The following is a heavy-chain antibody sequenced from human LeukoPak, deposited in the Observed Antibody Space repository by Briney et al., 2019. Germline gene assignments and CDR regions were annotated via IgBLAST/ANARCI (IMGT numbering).Heavy chain of an antibody. Sequence: TGGSLRLSCAASGFTFSKAWMSWVRQAPGKGLEWVGRIKSKTDGGTTDYAAPVKGRFTISRDDSKNTLYLQMNSLKTEDTAVYYCTTGDFILLVVATRDYWGQGTLVTVSS. CDR1: GFTFSKAW. CDR3: TTGDFILLVVATRDY. D-gene: IGHD1-26*01. J-gene: IGHJ4*02. V-gene: IGHV3-15*01. CDR2: IKSKTDGGTT.